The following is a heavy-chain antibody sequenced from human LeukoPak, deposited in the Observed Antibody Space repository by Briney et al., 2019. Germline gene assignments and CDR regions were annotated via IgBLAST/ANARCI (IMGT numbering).Heavy chain of an antibody. D-gene: IGHD3-10*01. CDR3: ATAGSGSYYKEFDY. V-gene: IGHV1-8*01. Sequence: ASVKVSCKASGYTFTSYDINWVRQATGQGLEWMGWMNPSSGNTGYAQKFQGRVTMTRNTSISTAYMELSSLRSEDTAVYYCATAGSGSYYKEFDYWGQGTLVTVSS. CDR2: MNPSSGNT. CDR1: GYTFTSYD. J-gene: IGHJ4*02.